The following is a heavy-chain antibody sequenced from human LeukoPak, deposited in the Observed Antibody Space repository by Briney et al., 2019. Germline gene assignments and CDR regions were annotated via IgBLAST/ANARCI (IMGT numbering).Heavy chain of an antibody. J-gene: IGHJ4*02. Sequence: SETLSLTCTVSGGSISSYYWSWIRQPPGKGLEWIGYIYYSGSTNYNPSLKSRVTISVDTSKNQFSLKLSSVTAADTAVYYCARWEYYDSSGYFDYWGQGTLVTVSS. V-gene: IGHV4-59*08. CDR2: IYYSGST. D-gene: IGHD3-22*01. CDR1: GGSISSYY. CDR3: ARWEYYDSSGYFDY.